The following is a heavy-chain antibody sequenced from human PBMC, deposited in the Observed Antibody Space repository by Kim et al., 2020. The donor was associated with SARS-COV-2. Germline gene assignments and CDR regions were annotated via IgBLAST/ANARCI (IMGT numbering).Heavy chain of an antibody. Sequence: STYYADCVKGRFTIARDNSKNTLYRQVSSLRPEDTAVYYCATFRNRAFDSWGQGTPVTVSS. CDR3: ATFRNRAFDS. CDR2: ST. V-gene: IGHV3-53*01. J-gene: IGHJ4*02. D-gene: IGHD1-1*01.